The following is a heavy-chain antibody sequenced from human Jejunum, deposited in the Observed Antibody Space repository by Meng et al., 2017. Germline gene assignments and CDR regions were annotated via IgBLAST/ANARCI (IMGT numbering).Heavy chain of an antibody. J-gene: IGHJ4*02. CDR2: ISSSGSA. D-gene: IGHD2-2*01. V-gene: IGHV4-4*07. CDR3: ARDPFRSSFDY. Sequence: VQLQESGPGLVQPSETLSLTCTVPASSISSHYWNWIRQPAGKGLEWIGRISSSGSASYNPSLKSRVTMSIDTSKNQFSLKLTSVTAADTAVYCCARDPFRSSFDYWGQGMLVTVSS. CDR1: ASSISSHY.